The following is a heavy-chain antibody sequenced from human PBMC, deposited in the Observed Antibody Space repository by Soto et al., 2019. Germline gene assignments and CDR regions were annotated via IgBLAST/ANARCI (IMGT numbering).Heavy chain of an antibody. CDR3: ARDHINGWKFGY. Sequence: SLRLSCAASGFTISNYWMSWVRQAPGKGLEWVANIKQDGSENYYVDSVKGRFTTSRDNTKNSFYLQMNSLRAEDTAVYYCARDHINGWKFGYWGRGTLVTVSS. CDR2: IKQDGSEN. V-gene: IGHV3-7*01. D-gene: IGHD6-19*01. J-gene: IGHJ4*02. CDR1: GFTISNYW.